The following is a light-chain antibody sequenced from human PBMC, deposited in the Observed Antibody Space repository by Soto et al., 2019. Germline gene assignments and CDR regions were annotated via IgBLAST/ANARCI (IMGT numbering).Light chain of an antibody. Sequence: QLVLTQPASVSGSPGQSITISCTGTSSDVGGYNYVSWYQQHPGKAPKLMIYDVSNRPSGVSNRFSGSKSGNTASLTISGLQAEDEADYYCSSYTSISTVVFGGGTKLTVL. V-gene: IGLV2-14*01. CDR1: SSDVGGYNY. J-gene: IGLJ2*01. CDR3: SSYTSISTVV. CDR2: DVS.